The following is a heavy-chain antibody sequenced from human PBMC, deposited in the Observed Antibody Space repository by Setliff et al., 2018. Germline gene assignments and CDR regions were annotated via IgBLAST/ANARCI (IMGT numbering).Heavy chain of an antibody. V-gene: IGHV4-34*01. CDR3: ARETTMTYYFYYMDV. Sequence: SETLSLTCAVYGGSFSDYYWSWIRQSPGKGLEWIGEINHSGSTNYNPSLRTRVTISVDTSKNQFSLTLSSVTAADTAVYYCARETTMTYYFYYMDVWGKGTTVTVSS. CDR1: GGSFSDYY. CDR2: INHSGST. D-gene: IGHD4-17*01. J-gene: IGHJ6*03.